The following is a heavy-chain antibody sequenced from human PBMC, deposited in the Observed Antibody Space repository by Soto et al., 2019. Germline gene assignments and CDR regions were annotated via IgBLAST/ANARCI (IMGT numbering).Heavy chain of an antibody. J-gene: IGHJ5*02. CDR1: GFTFSSYA. V-gene: IGHV3-23*01. CDR3: AKGNSGYDYNWFDP. CDR2: ISGSGGST. D-gene: IGHD5-12*01. Sequence: GGSLRLSCAASGFTFSSYAMSWVRQAPGKGLEWVSAISGSGGSTYYADSVNGRFTISRDNSKNTLYLQMNRLRAEDTAVYYCAKGNSGYDYNWFDPWGQGTLVTVSS.